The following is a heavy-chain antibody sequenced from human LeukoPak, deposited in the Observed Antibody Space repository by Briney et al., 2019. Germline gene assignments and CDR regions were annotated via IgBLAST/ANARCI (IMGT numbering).Heavy chain of an antibody. CDR2: IYSAGNT. CDR3: ARRAGAYSHPYDY. Sequence: GGSLRLSCTVSGFTVSSNSMSWVRQAPGKGLEWVSFIYSAGNTHYSDSVKGRFTISIDNSKNTLYLQMNSLRAEDTAVYYCARRAGAYSHPYDYWGQGTLVTVSS. D-gene: IGHD4/OR15-4a*01. V-gene: IGHV3-53*01. CDR1: GFTVSSNS. J-gene: IGHJ4*02.